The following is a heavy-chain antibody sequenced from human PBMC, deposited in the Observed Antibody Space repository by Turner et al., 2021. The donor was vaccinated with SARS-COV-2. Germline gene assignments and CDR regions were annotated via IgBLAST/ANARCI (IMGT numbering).Heavy chain of an antibody. CDR3: ARANYDSSGYYCYFDY. D-gene: IGHD3-22*01. Sequence: EVQLVESGGGLVQPGGCLRLSCSAPGFTFSSYDMHWVRQARGKGLEWVSVIGTAGDTYYPGSVKGRFTISRENAKNSLYLQMNTLRAGDTAVYYCARANYDSSGYYCYFDYWGQGTLVTVSS. J-gene: IGHJ4*02. CDR2: IGTAGDT. CDR1: GFTFSSYD. V-gene: IGHV3-13*04.